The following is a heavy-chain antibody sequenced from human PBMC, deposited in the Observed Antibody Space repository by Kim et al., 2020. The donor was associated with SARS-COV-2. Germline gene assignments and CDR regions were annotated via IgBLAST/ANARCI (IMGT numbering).Heavy chain of an antibody. CDR3: ARENTAACLDY. J-gene: IGHJ4*02. CDR1: GYTFTSYA. D-gene: IGHD6-13*01. Sequence: ASVKVSCKASGYTFTSYAIIWVRQAPGQGLEWMGLISAYNGNTNSAQKLQGRVTMTTDTSTSTAYMELRSLRPDDTAIYYCARENTAACLDYWGQGTLVTVSS. V-gene: IGHV1-18*01. CDR2: ISAYNGNT.